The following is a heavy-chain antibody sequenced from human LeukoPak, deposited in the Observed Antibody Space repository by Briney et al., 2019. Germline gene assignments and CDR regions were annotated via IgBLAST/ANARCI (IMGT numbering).Heavy chain of an antibody. CDR1: GYTFTGYY. V-gene: IGHV1-2*02. CDR2: INPNSGGT. CDR3: AKPPPVSPYYFEY. J-gene: IGHJ4*02. D-gene: IGHD3-16*01. Sequence: ASVKVSCKASGYTFTGYYIHWVRQAPGQGLEWMGWINPNSGGTNYAQRFQGRVTMTRDTSINTAYMELSRLRSDDTAVYYCAKPPPVSPYYFEYWGQGTLVTVSS.